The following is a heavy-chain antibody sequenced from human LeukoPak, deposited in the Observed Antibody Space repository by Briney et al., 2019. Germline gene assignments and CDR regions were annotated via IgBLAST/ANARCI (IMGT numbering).Heavy chain of an antibody. D-gene: IGHD3-16*01. Sequence: SQTPSLTRAISGESISGNTVTWSWISQSPSRGLEWLGRTYYRSKWYNDYALSVKGRISVNPDTSKNQFSLQVNSVTPEDTAVYYCARGLWPYFDFWGQGTLVTVSS. CDR3: ARGLWPYFDF. J-gene: IGHJ4*02. CDR2: TYYRSKWYN. V-gene: IGHV6-1*01. CDR1: GESISGNTVT.